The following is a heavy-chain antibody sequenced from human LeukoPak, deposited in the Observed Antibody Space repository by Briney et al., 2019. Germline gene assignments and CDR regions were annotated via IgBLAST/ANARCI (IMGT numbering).Heavy chain of an antibody. Sequence: ASVKVSCKASGYTFTNYFMHWVRQAPGQGRVWMGIINPSGGSTSYAQKFQGRVTMTRDTSTSTVYMELSSLRSEDTDVYYCARGGSSSSPFFDYWGQGTLVTVSS. CDR3: ARGGSSSSPFFDY. J-gene: IGHJ4*02. CDR1: GYTFTNYF. V-gene: IGHV1-46*01. D-gene: IGHD6-13*01. CDR2: INPSGGST.